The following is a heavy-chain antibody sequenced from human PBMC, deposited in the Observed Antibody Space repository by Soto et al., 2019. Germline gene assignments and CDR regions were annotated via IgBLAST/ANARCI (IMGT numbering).Heavy chain of an antibody. Sequence: SETLSLTCTVSGGSISSGDYYWSWIRQPPGKGLEWIGYIYYSGSTYYNPSLKSRVTISVDTSKNQFSLKLSSVTAADTAVYYCARGALDSSGYYADPFDYWGQGTLVTVSS. J-gene: IGHJ4*02. CDR3: ARGALDSSGYYADPFDY. CDR1: GGSISSGDYY. CDR2: IYYSGST. D-gene: IGHD3-22*01. V-gene: IGHV4-30-4*01.